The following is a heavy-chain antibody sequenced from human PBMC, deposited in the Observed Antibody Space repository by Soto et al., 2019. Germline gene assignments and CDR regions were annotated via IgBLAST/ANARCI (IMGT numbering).Heavy chain of an antibody. CDR2: ISSSSSYI. D-gene: IGHD6-13*01. CDR1: GFTFSSYS. CDR3: ARWRGEQLVEGFDY. Sequence: EVQLVESGGGLVKPGGSLRLSCAASGFTFSSYSMNWVRQAPGKGLEWVSSISSSSSYIYYTDSVKGRFTISRDNAKNSLYLQMNSLRAEDTAVYYCARWRGEQLVEGFDYWGQGTLVTVSS. J-gene: IGHJ4*02. V-gene: IGHV3-21*01.